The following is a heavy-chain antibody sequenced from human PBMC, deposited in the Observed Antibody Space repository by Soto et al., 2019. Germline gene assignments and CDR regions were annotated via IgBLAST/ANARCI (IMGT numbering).Heavy chain of an antibody. J-gene: IGHJ4*02. CDR2: ISHSNIDI. V-gene: IGHV3-48*02. CDR1: GFTFSNYN. CDR3: ARRADSIAARRYFDS. D-gene: IGHD6-6*01. Sequence: HPGGSLRLSCAASGFTFSNYNMNWVRQAPGKGLEWVSYISHSNIDIYYADSVKGRFTISRDNAKNSLFLQMNNLRDEDTAVYYCARRADSIAARRYFDSWGQGTLVTVSS.